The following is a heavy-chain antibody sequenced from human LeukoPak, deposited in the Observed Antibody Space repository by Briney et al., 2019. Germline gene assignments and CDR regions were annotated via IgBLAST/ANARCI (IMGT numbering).Heavy chain of an antibody. D-gene: IGHD3-10*01. J-gene: IGHJ3*02. Sequence: PGGSLRLSCAASGFTFDDYAMHWVRQAPGKGLEWVSGISWNSGSIGYADSVKGRFTISRDNAKNSLYLQMNSLRAEDTALYYCARGGIENDAFDIWGQGIMVTVSS. CDR3: ARGGIENDAFDI. CDR2: ISWNSGSI. V-gene: IGHV3-9*01. CDR1: GFTFDDYA.